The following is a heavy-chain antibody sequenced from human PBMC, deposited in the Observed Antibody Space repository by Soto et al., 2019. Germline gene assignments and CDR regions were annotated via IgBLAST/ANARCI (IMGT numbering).Heavy chain of an antibody. CDR2: IYYSGST. Sequence: SETLSLTCTVSGGSISSYYWSWIRQPPGKGLEWIGYIYYSGSTNYNPSLKSRVTISVDTSKNQFSLKLSSVTAADTAVYYCARLGAPQGSLSPYYYYYYMDVWGKGTTVTVSS. CDR1: GGSISSYY. D-gene: IGHD2-15*01. CDR3: ARLGAPQGSLSPYYYYYYMDV. V-gene: IGHV4-59*08. J-gene: IGHJ6*03.